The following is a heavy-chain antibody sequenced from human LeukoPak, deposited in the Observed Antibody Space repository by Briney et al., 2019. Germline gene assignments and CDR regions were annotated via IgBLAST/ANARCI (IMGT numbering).Heavy chain of an antibody. CDR3: ARQGSGWFFDY. CDR1: GGSISSYY. V-gene: IGHV4-59*08. J-gene: IGHJ4*02. Sequence: SETLSLTCTVSGGSISSYYWSWIRQPPGKGLEWIGYIYYSGSTNYNPSLKSRVTISVDTSKNQFSLKLSSVNAADTAVYYCARQGSGWFFDYWGQGTLVTVSS. D-gene: IGHD6-19*01. CDR2: IYYSGST.